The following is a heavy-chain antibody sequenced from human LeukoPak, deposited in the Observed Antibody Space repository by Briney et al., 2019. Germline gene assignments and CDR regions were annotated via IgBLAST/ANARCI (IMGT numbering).Heavy chain of an antibody. V-gene: IGHV4-59*01. CDR2: IYYSGST. J-gene: IGHJ4*02. CDR1: GGSISSYY. Sequence: SETLSLTCTVSGGSISSYYWSWIRQPPGKGLEWIGYIYYSGSTSYNPSLKSRVTISVDTSKNQFSLKLSSVTAADTAVYYCARADYYGSGSSNDYWGQGTLVTVSS. CDR3: ARADYYGSGSSNDY. D-gene: IGHD3-10*01.